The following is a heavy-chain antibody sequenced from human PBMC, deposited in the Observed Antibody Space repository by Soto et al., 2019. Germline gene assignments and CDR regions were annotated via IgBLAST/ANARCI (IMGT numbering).Heavy chain of an antibody. CDR3: ANGSYSGIYSDFAY. CDR2: ISYDGSNK. Sequence: GGSLRLSCAASGFTFSRYDMHWVRQAPGKGLEWVAIISYDGSNKYYADSVKGRFTISRDNSKNTQYLQMNSLRPGDTAVYYCANGSYSGIYSDFAYSGQGTLVTVSS. CDR1: GFTFSRYD. V-gene: IGHV3-30*18. J-gene: IGHJ4*02. D-gene: IGHD1-26*01.